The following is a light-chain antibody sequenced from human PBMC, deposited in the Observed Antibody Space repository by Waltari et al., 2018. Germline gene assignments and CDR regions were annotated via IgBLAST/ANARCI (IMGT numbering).Light chain of an antibody. CDR3: QQYNNWPRT. V-gene: IGKV3-15*01. CDR2: AAS. Sequence: ETVMTQSPATLSVSPGERVTLSCRASQSVAGNLAWYQQKPGQAPRLLIYAASTRATGIPARFSGSGSGTEFTLTISSLQSEDFAVYYCQQYNNWPRTFGQGTKLEI. CDR1: QSVAGN. J-gene: IGKJ2*01.